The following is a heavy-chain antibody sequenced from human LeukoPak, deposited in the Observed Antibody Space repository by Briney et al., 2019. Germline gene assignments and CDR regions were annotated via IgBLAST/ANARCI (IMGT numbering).Heavy chain of an antibody. Sequence: PGGSLRLSCAASGFTFSSYWMHWVRQAPGEGLVCISRINSDGSGTSYADSVKSRFTISRDNAKNTLYLQMNSLRAEDTAVYSCARADDGANSWVNYWGQGTLVTVSS. V-gene: IGHV3-74*01. CDR1: GFTFSSYW. D-gene: IGHD4-23*01. CDR2: INSDGSGT. J-gene: IGHJ4*02. CDR3: ARADDGANSWVNY.